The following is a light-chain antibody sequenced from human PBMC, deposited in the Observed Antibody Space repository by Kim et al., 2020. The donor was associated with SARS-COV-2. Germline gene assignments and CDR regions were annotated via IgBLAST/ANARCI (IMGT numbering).Light chain of an antibody. V-gene: IGKV3-11*01. CDR1: QSISSY. CDR2: DSS. CDR3: QQRNSWPLT. J-gene: IGKJ4*01. Sequence: SLSPGERATLSCWASQSISSYLAWYQQKPGQAPRLLIYDSSNRATGIPPRFGGSGSGTDFTLTISSLEPEDFAVYYCQQRNSWPLTFGGGTKWRSN.